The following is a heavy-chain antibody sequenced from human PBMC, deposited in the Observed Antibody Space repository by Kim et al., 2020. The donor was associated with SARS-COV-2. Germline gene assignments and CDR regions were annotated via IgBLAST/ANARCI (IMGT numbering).Heavy chain of an antibody. CDR1: GGSISSGDYY. V-gene: IGHV4-30-4*01. Sequence: SETLSLTCTVSGGSISSGDYYWSWIRQPPGKGLEWIGYIYYSGSTYYNPSLKSLVTISVDTSKNQFPLKLSSVTAADTAVYYCARLELPYYDILTGYYGGAFDIWGQGTMVTVSS. CDR2: IYYSGST. J-gene: IGHJ3*02. CDR3: ARLELPYYDILTGYYGGAFDI. D-gene: IGHD3-9*01.